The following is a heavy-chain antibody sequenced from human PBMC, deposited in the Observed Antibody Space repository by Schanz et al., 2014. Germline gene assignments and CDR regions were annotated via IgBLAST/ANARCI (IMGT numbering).Heavy chain of an antibody. V-gene: IGHV3-33*01. D-gene: IGHD5-18*01. CDR2: IWYDGSNK. Sequence: QVQLVESGGGVVQPGRSLRLSCAASGFTFSSYGMHWVRQAPGKGLEWVAVIWYDGSNKYYADSVKGRFTISRDNSKNALFRQMSSLRVDDMAVYYCGRAGTGMAGWYFELWGRGTLVTVSS. CDR3: GRAGTGMAGWYFEL. J-gene: IGHJ2*01. CDR1: GFTFSSYG.